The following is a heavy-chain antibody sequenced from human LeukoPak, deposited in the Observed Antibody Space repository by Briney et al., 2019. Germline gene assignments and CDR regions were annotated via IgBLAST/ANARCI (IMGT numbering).Heavy chain of an antibody. CDR2: IRYDGSNK. Sequence: GGSLRLSCAASGFTFSSYGMHWVRQAPGKGLEWVAFIRYDGSNKYYADSVKGRFTISRDNSKNTLYLQTNSLRAEDTAVYYCAGNYYDSSGPFSWSQGTLVTVSS. D-gene: IGHD3-22*01. CDR3: AGNYYDSSGPFS. V-gene: IGHV3-30*02. J-gene: IGHJ4*02. CDR1: GFTFSSYG.